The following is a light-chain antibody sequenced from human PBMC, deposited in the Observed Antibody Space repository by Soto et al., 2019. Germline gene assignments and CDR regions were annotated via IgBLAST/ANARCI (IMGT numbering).Light chain of an antibody. J-gene: IGLJ1*01. CDR3: SSYTSSSTYV. V-gene: IGLV2-14*01. Sequence: QAALTQPASVSGSPGQSITISGTGTSRDGGGYNYFSWYQQHPGKAPKPMIYDVSNRPSGVSNRFSGSKSGNTASLTISGLQAEDEADYYCSSYTSSSTYVFGTGTKVTVL. CDR1: SRDGGGYNY. CDR2: DVS.